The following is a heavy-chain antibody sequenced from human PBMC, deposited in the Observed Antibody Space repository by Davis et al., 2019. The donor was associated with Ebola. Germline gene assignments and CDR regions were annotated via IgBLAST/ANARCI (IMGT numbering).Heavy chain of an antibody. V-gene: IGHV1-18*04. J-gene: IGHJ5*02. CDR2: ISAYNGNT. CDR1: GYTFTGYY. Sequence: ASVKVSCKASGYTFTGYYMHWVRQAPGQGLEWMGWISAYNGNTNYAQKLQGRVTMTTDTSTSTAYMELRSLRSDDTAVYYCARFRVTMVRGYNWFDPWGQGTLVTVSS. CDR3: ARFRVTMVRGYNWFDP. D-gene: IGHD3-10*01.